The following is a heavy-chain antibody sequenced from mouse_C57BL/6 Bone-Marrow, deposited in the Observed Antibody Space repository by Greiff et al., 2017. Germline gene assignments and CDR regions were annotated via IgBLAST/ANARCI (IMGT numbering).Heavy chain of an antibody. D-gene: IGHD3-1*01. J-gene: IGHJ3*01. CDR3: ARSGGRGPWFGY. CDR1: GYSITSDYA. Sequence: EVQLVESGPGLVKPSQSLSLTCTVTGYSITSDYAWNWIRQFPGNKLEWMGYISYSGTTSYNPSLKSRISITRDTSKNQFFLHLNSVTTEDTATYYWARSGGRGPWFGYWGQGTLVTVSA. CDR2: ISYSGTT. V-gene: IGHV3-2*02.